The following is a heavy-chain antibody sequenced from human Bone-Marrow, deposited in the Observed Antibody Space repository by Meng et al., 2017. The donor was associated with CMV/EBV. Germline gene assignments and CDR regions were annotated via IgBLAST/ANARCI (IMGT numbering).Heavy chain of an antibody. CDR3: ARHELWFGELSPQGFDP. CDR1: SITRDW. J-gene: IGHJ5*02. D-gene: IGHD3-10*01. CDR2: IDPSDSYN. Sequence: SITRDWISWVRQMPGRGLEWMGRIDPSDSYNNYSPSVQGHVTNSADKSISTAYLQWSSLKASDTAMYYWARHELWFGELSPQGFDPWGQGTLVTVSS. V-gene: IGHV5-10-1*01.